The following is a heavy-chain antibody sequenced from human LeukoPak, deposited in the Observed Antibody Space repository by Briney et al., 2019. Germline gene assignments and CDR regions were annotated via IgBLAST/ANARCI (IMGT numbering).Heavy chain of an antibody. CDR1: GYTFTSYD. V-gene: IGHV1-8*01. Sequence: ASVKVSCKASGYTFTSYDINWVRHATGQGLEWMGWVNPNSGNTGYAQKCQGRVTMTRNTSISTAYMELSSLRSEDTAVYYCARVSTYFGVVTDFDYWGQGTLVTAS. D-gene: IGHD3-3*01. CDR2: VNPNSGNT. CDR3: ARVSTYFGVVTDFDY. J-gene: IGHJ4*02.